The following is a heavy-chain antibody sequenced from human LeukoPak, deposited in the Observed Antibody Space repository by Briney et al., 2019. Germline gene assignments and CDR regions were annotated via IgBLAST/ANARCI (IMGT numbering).Heavy chain of an antibody. Sequence: GGSLRLSCTASGFTFSTQYMAWVRQAPGKGLEWVANIKEDGSIKNYVDSLKGRFTISRDNAKNSLYLEMNSLRAEDTALYYSVRDYTIEENNRWYDGLYSWGQGTMVTVSS. CDR1: GFTFSTQY. V-gene: IGHV3-7*03. CDR3: VRDYTIEENNRWYDGLYS. D-gene: IGHD2-15*01. CDR2: IKEDGSIK. J-gene: IGHJ3*02.